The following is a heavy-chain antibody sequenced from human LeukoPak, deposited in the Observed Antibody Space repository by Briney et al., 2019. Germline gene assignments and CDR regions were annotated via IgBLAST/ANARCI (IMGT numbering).Heavy chain of an antibody. CDR1: GYTFTSYD. J-gene: IGHJ6*03. CDR3: ARGVSLIYYYYYMDV. CDR2: MNPNSGNT. D-gene: IGHD2-8*01. V-gene: IGHV1-8*01. Sequence: ASVKVSCKASGYTFTSYDINWVRQATGQGLEWMGWMNPNSGNTGYAQKFQGRVTMTRNTSISTAYMELGSLRSEDTAVYYCARGVSLIYYYYYMDVWGKGTTVTVSS.